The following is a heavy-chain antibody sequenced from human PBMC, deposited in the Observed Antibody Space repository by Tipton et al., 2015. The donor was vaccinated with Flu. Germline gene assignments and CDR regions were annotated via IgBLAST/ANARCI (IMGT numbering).Heavy chain of an antibody. V-gene: IGHV4-61*02. CDR3: ARGIRLLNSKYIYNFGMDL. Sequence: TLSLTCTVSGGSIGSGIYYWSWIRQPAGKGLEWIGRFDINGSTNYNPSLKSRVTISVDASNKQVSLKLSSVTAADTAVYYCARGIRLLNSKYIYNFGMDLWGQGTTVTVSS. D-gene: IGHD4-11*01. CDR1: GGSIGSGIYY. J-gene: IGHJ6*02. CDR2: FDINGST.